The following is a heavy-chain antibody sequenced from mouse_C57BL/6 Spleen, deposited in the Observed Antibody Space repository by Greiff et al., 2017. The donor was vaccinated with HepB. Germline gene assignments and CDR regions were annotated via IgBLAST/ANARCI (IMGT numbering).Heavy chain of an antibody. Sequence: VQLQQSGPELVKPGASVKIPCKASGYTFTDYNMDWVKQSHGKSLEWIGDINPNNGGTIYNQKFKGKATLTVDKSSSTAYMELRSLTSEDTAVYYCARSGTTVPYYFDYWGQGTTLTVSS. CDR2: INPNNGGT. J-gene: IGHJ2*01. D-gene: IGHD1-1*01. CDR1: GYTFTDYN. V-gene: IGHV1-18*01. CDR3: ARSGTTVPYYFDY.